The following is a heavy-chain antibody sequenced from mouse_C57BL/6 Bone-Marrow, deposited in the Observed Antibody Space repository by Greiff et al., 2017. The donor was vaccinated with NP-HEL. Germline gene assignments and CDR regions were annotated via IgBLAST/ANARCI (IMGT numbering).Heavy chain of an antibody. CDR3: ARGIFYYGSRYWYFDV. CDR2: ISYDGSN. V-gene: IGHV3-6*01. D-gene: IGHD1-1*01. CDR1: GYSITSCYY. Sequence: EVQLQESGPGLVKPSQSLSLTCSVTGYSITSCYYWNWIRQFPGNKLEWMGYISYDGSNNYNPSLKNRISITRDTSKNQFFLKLNSVTTEDTATYYCARGIFYYGSRYWYFDVWGTGTTVTVSS. J-gene: IGHJ1*03.